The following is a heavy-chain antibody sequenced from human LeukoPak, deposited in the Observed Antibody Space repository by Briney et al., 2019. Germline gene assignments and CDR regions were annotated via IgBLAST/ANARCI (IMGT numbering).Heavy chain of an antibody. V-gene: IGHV3-74*01. Sequence: GGSLRLSCAASGFTFSSYWMNWVRQAPGKGLVWVSHINSDGSVTNYADSVKGRFTISRDNAKNTLYLQMNSLRAEDTAVYYCARRWQSNQGDAYDFWGQGTMVTVSS. CDR3: ARRWQSNQGDAYDF. CDR2: INSDGSVT. J-gene: IGHJ3*01. D-gene: IGHD4-11*01. CDR1: GFTFSSYW.